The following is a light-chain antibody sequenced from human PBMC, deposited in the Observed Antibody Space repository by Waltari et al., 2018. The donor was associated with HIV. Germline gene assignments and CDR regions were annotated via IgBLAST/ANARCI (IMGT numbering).Light chain of an antibody. Sequence: QSALTQPASVSGSPGQSITISCTGTSSDVGSYNLVSWYQQHPGKAPKLMIYEGSKRPSGLSNRFSGSKSGNTASLTISWFQAEDEADYYCCSYAGSSTWVFGGGTKLTVL. CDR2: EGS. CDR1: SSDVGSYNL. CDR3: CSYAGSSTWV. J-gene: IGLJ3*02. V-gene: IGLV2-23*01.